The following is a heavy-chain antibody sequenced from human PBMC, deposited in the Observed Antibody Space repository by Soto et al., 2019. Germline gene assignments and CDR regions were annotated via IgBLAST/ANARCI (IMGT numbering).Heavy chain of an antibody. CDR1: GFTFSSYA. CDR3: AKALGEVLRYSDRLYTHYYYYGMDV. D-gene: IGHD3-9*01. Sequence: PGGSLRLSCAASGFTFSSYAMSWVRQAPGKGLEWVSAISGSGGSTYYADSVKGRFTISRYNSKNTLYLQMNSLRAEDTAVYYCAKALGEVLRYSDRLYTHYYYYGMDVWGQGTQVTVSS. CDR2: ISGSGGST. J-gene: IGHJ6*02. V-gene: IGHV3-23*01.